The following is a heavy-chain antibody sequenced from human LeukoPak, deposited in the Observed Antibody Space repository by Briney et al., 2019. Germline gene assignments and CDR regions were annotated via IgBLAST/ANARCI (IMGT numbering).Heavy chain of an antibody. V-gene: IGHV4-59*01. J-gene: IGHJ4*02. Sequence: PSETLSLTCTVSGGSISSYYWSWIRQPPGKGLEWIGYIYYSGSTNYNPSLTSRVTISVDTSKNQFSLKLSSVTAADTAVYYCARDGYNFWFDYWGQGTLVTVSS. CDR3: ARDGYNFWFDY. CDR1: GGSISSYY. D-gene: IGHD5-24*01. CDR2: IYYSGST.